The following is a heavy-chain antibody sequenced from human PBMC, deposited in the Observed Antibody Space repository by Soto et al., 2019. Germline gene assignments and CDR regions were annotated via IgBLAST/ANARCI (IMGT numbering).Heavy chain of an antibody. CDR3: ARGGIAAWDAFDI. Sequence: GGSLRLSCSASGFTFSSYAMSWVRQAPGKGLEWVSSISSSSSYIYYADSVKGRFTISRDNAKNSLYLQMNSLRAEDTAVYYCARGGIAAWDAFDIWGQGTMVTVSS. V-gene: IGHV3-21*01. J-gene: IGHJ3*02. CDR1: GFTFSSYA. CDR2: ISSSSSYI. D-gene: IGHD6-13*01.